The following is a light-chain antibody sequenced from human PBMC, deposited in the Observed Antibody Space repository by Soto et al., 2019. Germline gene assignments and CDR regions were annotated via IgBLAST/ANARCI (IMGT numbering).Light chain of an antibody. CDR1: SSDIGSYNR. J-gene: IGLJ1*01. Sequence: QSSLTQPASVSGSPGQSITISCTGTSSDIGSYNRVSWYQQPPGKVPTLIIYEVTNRPSGVSNRFSGSKSGNTASLTISGLQAEDEADYYCSSYTTSSTRVFGPGTKVTVL. CDR3: SSYTTSSTRV. CDR2: EVT. V-gene: IGLV2-14*01.